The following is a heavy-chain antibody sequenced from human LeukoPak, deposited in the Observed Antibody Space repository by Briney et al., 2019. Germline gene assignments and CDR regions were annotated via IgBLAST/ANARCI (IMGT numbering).Heavy chain of an antibody. J-gene: IGHJ5*02. CDR2: INHSGST. CDR1: GGSFSGYY. V-gene: IGHV4-34*01. D-gene: IGHD3-22*01. CDR3: ARAWRSSGAFDP. Sequence: SETLSLTCAVYGGSFSGYYWSWIRQPPGKGQEWIGEINHSGSTNYNPSLKSRVTISVDTSKNQFSLKLSSVTAADTAVYYCARAWRSSGAFDPWGQGTLVTVSS.